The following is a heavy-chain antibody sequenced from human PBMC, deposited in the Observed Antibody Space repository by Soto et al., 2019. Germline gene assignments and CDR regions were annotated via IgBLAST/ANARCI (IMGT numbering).Heavy chain of an antibody. CDR2: IYSDGSRT. V-gene: IGHV3-74*01. Sequence: EVQLVESGGGLVQPGGSLRLSCAASGFTFSSSWMHWVRQAPGKGLVWVSRIYSDGSRTNYADSVQGRFTISRDNAKNTLYLQMNSLRAEDTALYYCARGPTGWDGYAYWGQGTLVTVSS. J-gene: IGHJ4*02. D-gene: IGHD3-16*01. CDR1: GFTFSSSW. CDR3: ARGPTGWDGYAY.